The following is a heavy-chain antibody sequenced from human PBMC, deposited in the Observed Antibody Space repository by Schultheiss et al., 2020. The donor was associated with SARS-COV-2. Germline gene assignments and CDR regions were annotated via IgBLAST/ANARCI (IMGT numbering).Heavy chain of an antibody. CDR3: ARSDGWRHQNPFDY. J-gene: IGHJ4*02. D-gene: IGHD2-15*01. Sequence: SETLSLTCTVSGGSISSSSYYWGWIRQPPGKGLEWIGYIYYSGSTNYNPSLKSRVTISVDTSKNQFSLKLSSVTAADTAVYYCARSDGWRHQNPFDYWGQGTLVTVSS. CDR2: IYYSGST. CDR1: GGSISSSSYY. V-gene: IGHV4-61*05.